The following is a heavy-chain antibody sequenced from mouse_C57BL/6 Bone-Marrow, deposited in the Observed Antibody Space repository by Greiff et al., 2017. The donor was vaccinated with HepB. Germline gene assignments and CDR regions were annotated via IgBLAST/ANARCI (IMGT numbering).Heavy chain of an antibody. CDR2: IYPGRGST. J-gene: IGHJ3*01. D-gene: IGHD2-10*02. Sequence: QVQLQQPGAELVKPGASVKMSCKASGYTFTSYWITWVKQRPGQGLEWIGDIYPGRGSTNYNEKFKSKATLPVDTSSSTAYMQRSSLTSEDSAVYYCARGYVAYWGQGTLVTVAA. CDR1: GYTFTSYW. CDR3: ARGYVAY. V-gene: IGHV1-55*01.